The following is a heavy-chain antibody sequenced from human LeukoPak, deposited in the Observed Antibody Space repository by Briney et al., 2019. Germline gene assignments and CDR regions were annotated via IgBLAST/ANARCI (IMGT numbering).Heavy chain of an antibody. V-gene: IGHV4-59*01. Sequence: SETLSLTCTVSGGSISSYYWSWIRQPPGKGLEWIGYIYYSGSTSYNPSLKSRVTISVDTSKNQFSLKLSSVTAADTAVYYCARMYSGSYYFDYWGQGTLVTVSS. CDR3: ARMYSGSYYFDY. CDR2: IYYSGST. J-gene: IGHJ4*02. CDR1: GGSISSYY. D-gene: IGHD1-26*01.